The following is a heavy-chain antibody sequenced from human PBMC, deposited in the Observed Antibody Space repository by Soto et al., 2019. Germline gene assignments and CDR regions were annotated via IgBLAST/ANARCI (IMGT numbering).Heavy chain of an antibody. J-gene: IGHJ4*02. V-gene: IGHV3-66*01. CDR3: ARTSYDFWSGYSYYFDY. Sequence: GGSLRLSCAASGFTVSSNYMSWVRQAPGKGLEWVSVIYSGGSTYYADSVKGRFTISRDNSKNTLYLQMNSLRAEDTAVYYCARTSYDFWSGYSYYFDYWGQGNLVTVSS. CDR2: IYSGGST. CDR1: GFTVSSNY. D-gene: IGHD3-3*01.